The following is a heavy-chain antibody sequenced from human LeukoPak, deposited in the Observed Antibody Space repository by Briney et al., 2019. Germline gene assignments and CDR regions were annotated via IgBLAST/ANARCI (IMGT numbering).Heavy chain of an antibody. CDR1: DYSISSGYY. V-gene: IGHV4-38-2*01. D-gene: IGHD3-16*01. J-gene: IGHJ4*02. CDR2: IHYTGGT. Sequence: PSETLSLTCAVSDYSISSGYYWGWIRQSPGKGPEWIGSIHYTGGTDYIPSLKSRVTISLQTSKNQFSLNLSSVAAADTAVYYCARGSGDFIWGTKGYFFDYWGQGTLVTVSS. CDR3: ARGSGDFIWGTKGYFFDY.